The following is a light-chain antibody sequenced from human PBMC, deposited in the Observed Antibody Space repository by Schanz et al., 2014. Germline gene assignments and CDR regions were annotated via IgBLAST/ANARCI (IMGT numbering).Light chain of an antibody. CDR2: DYS. V-gene: IGLV3-21*02. Sequence: SDELTQPPSVSVAPGQTARITCGGNNIGDKRVHWYQQKPGQAPVLVVYDYSDRPSGIPERFSGSNSGNTATLTISRVEAGDEADYYCQVWDSNSDVLFGGGTKLTVL. CDR1: NIGDKR. J-gene: IGLJ2*01. CDR3: QVWDSNSDVL.